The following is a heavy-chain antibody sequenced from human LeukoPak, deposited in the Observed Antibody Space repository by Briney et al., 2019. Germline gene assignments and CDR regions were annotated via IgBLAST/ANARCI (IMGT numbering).Heavy chain of an antibody. J-gene: IGHJ3*02. CDR3: ATPDLKKAMAFDI. CDR2: ISSSGSTI. CDR1: GFTFSDYY. V-gene: IGHV3-11*01. Sequence: GGSLRLSCAASGFTFSDYYMSWIRQAPGKGLEWVSYISSSGSTIYYADSMKGRFTISRDNAKNSLYLQMNSLSAEDTAVYYCATPDLKKAMAFDIWGQGTMVTVSS. D-gene: IGHD5-24*01.